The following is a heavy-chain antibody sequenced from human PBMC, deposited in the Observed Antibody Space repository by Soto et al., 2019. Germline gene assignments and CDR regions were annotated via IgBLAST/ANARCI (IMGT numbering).Heavy chain of an antibody. J-gene: IGHJ5*02. V-gene: IGHV3-21*06. Sequence: EVQLVESGGGLVKPGGSLRLSCAASGFNFSGYSMNWVRQAPGKGLEWVSSIRSSSSSIYYADSVKGRFIISRDNAKNSLSLQMTPVRAEARGVYFCAKDVPPDSAPWGQGPLVTVSS. CDR3: AKDVPPDSAP. CDR1: GFNFSGYS. D-gene: IGHD2-21*01. CDR2: IRSSSSSI.